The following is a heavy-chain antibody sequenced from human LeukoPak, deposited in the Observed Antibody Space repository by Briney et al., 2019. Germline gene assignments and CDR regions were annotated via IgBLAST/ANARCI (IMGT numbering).Heavy chain of an antibody. V-gene: IGHV3-23*01. CDR2: ISGSGGST. CDR3: AKDPQPEARFGEYWDY. Sequence: PGGSLRLSCAASGFTFSSYAMSWVRQAPGKGLERVSAISGSGGSTYYADSVKGRFTISRDNSKNTLYLQTNSLRAEDTAVYYCAKDPQPEARFGEYWDYWGKGTLVTVSS. J-gene: IGHJ4*02. D-gene: IGHD3-10*01. CDR1: GFTFSSYA.